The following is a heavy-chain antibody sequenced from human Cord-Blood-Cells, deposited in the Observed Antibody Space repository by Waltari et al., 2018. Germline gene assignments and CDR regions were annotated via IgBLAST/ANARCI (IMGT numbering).Heavy chain of an antibody. Sequence: QVQLQESGPGLVKPSETLSLTCAVSGYSISSGYYWGWIRQPPGKGLEWIGSIYHSGSTCYNPSLKSRVTISVDTSKNQFSLKLSSVTAADTAVYYCARGEGLQYPYYFDYWGQGTLVTVSS. D-gene: IGHD4-4*01. J-gene: IGHJ4*02. CDR1: GYSISSGYY. CDR3: ARGEGLQYPYYFDY. V-gene: IGHV4-38-2*01. CDR2: IYHSGST.